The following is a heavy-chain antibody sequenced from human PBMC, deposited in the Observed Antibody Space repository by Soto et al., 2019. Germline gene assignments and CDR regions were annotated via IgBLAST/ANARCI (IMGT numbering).Heavy chain of an antibody. V-gene: IGHV1-69*01. CDR2: IIPIFGTA. CDR1: GGTFSSYA. J-gene: IGHJ4*02. Sequence: QVQLVQSGAEVKKPGSSVKVSCKASGGTFSSYAISWVRQAPGQGLEWMGGIIPIFGTANYAQKFQGRVTTTASEGPGTADTERSSLRAEGTAVYYCARVRAGYDFWGGAGGRGFGYCGRGTLVSVAS. CDR3: ARVRAGYDFWGGAGGRGFGY. D-gene: IGHD3-3*01.